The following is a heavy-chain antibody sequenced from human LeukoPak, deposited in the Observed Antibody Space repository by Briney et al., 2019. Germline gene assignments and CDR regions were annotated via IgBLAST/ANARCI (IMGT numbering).Heavy chain of an antibody. CDR3: AKRYSGYDFIDY. Sequence: GGSLRLSCAASGFTFSSYATSWVRQAPGKGLEWVSAISGSGGSTYYADSVKGRFTISRDNSKNTLYLQMNSLRAEDTAVYYCAKRYSGYDFIDYWGQGTLVTVSS. CDR1: GFTFSSYA. J-gene: IGHJ4*02. CDR2: ISGSGGST. V-gene: IGHV3-23*01. D-gene: IGHD5-12*01.